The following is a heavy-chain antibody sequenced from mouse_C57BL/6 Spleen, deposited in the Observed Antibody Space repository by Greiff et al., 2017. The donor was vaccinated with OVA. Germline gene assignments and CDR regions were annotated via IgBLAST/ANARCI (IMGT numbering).Heavy chain of an antibody. J-gene: IGHJ4*01. V-gene: IGHV5-17*01. CDR1: GFTFSDYG. CDR2: ISSGSSTV. CDR3: ARGGHAMDY. Sequence: EVMLVESGGGLVKPGGSLKLSCAASGFTFSDYGMHWVRQAPEKGLEWVAYISSGSSTVYYADTVKGRFTLSRDNAKHTMFLQMTSLRSKDTAMYYCARGGHAMDYWGQGTSVTVSS.